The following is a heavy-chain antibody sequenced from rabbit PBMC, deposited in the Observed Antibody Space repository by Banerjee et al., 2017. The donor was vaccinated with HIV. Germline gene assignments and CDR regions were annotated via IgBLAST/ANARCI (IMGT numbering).Heavy chain of an antibody. J-gene: IGHJ4*01. CDR3: ARPRYYGSAWGRYFNL. CDR1: GFDFSSNT. Sequence: QEQLVESGGGLVQPEGSLTLTCKASGFDFSSNTMCWVRQAPGKGPEWIACIYNGDDTTYYASWVNGRFSISRSTSLNTVTLQMTSLTVADTATYFCARPRYYGSAWGRYFNLWGQGTLVTVS. D-gene: IGHD4-1*01. CDR2: IYNGDDTT. V-gene: IGHV1S47*01.